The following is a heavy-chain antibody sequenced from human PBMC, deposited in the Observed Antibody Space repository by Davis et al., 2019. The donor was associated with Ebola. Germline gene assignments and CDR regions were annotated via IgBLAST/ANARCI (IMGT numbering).Heavy chain of an antibody. V-gene: IGHV4-34*01. Sequence: PSETLSLTCAVYGGSFSGYYWSWIRQPPGKGLEWIGEINHSGSTNYNPSLKSRVTISVDTSKNQFSLKLSSVTAADTAVYYCAAAPDDYGDYGYFDYWGQGTLVTVSS. J-gene: IGHJ4*02. CDR3: AAAPDDYGDYGYFDY. CDR2: INHSGST. CDR1: GGSFSGYY. D-gene: IGHD4-17*01.